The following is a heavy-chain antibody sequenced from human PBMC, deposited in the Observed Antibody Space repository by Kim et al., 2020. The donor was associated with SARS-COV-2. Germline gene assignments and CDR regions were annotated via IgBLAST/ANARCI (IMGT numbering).Heavy chain of an antibody. D-gene: IGHD3-16*01. J-gene: IGHJ3*02. CDR1: GGSISSYY. V-gene: IGHV4-59*13. Sequence: SETLSLTCTVSGGSISSYYWSWIRQPPGKGLEWIGYIYYSGSTNYNPSLKSRVTISVDTSKNQFSLKLSSVTAADTAVYYCARDPPGGGAVDAFDIWGQGTMVTVSS. CDR2: IYYSGST. CDR3: ARDPPGGGAVDAFDI.